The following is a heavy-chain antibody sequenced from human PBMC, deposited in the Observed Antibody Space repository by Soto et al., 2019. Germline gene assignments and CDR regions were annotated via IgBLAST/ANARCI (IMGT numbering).Heavy chain of an antibody. CDR3: AHRHGSGSFPY. CDR2: IYWDDDK. CDR1: GFSLSTSGVG. J-gene: IGHJ4*02. Sequence: QITLKESGPTLVKPTQTLTLTCTFSGFSLSTSGVGVGCIRQSPGKALEWLALIYWDDDKRYSPSLKSRLTITKDTSKNQVVLTMTNMDPVDTATYYCAHRHGSGSFPYWCQGTLVTVSS. D-gene: IGHD3-10*01. V-gene: IGHV2-5*02.